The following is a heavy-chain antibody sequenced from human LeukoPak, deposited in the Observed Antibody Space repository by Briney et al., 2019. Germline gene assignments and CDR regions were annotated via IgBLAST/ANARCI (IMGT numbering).Heavy chain of an antibody. CDR2: IYPGDSDT. J-gene: IGHJ3*02. V-gene: IGHV5-51*01. CDR1: GYSFTSYW. Sequence: GESLKISCKGSGYSFTSYWIDWVRQMPGKGLEWMGIIYPGDSDTRYSPSFQGQVTISADKSISTAYLQWSSLKASDTAMYYCATGGCSSTSCYIGAFDIWGQGTMVTVSS. D-gene: IGHD2-2*02. CDR3: ATGGCSSTSCYIGAFDI.